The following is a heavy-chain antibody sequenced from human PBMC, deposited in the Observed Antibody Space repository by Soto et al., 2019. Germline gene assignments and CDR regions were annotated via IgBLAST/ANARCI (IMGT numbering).Heavy chain of an antibody. CDR2: IIPIFGTA. D-gene: IGHD2-15*01. CDR1: GGTFSSYA. CDR3: ASNYCSGGSCLEGNWFDP. V-gene: IGHV1-69*12. Sequence: QVQLVQSGAEVKKPGSSVKVSCKASGGTFSSYAISWVRQAPGQGLEWMGGIIPIFGTANYAQKFQGRVTITADESTSTAYMELSSLRSEDTAVYYCASNYCSGGSCLEGNWFDPWGQGTLVTVSS. J-gene: IGHJ5*02.